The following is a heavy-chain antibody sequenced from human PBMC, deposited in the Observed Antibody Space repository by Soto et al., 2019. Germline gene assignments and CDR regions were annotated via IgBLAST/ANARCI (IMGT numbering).Heavy chain of an antibody. D-gene: IGHD3-16*01. CDR1: GFTFSDRY. CDR2: TKNKANSYTT. J-gene: IGHJ4*02. CDR3: TIEGAYPGPDFDY. V-gene: IGHV3-72*01. Sequence: ASGFTFSDRYMDWVRQAPGKGLEWVGRTKNKANSYTTEYAASVKGRFTISRDYSRDSVYLQMNSLKTDDTAVYYCTIEGAYPGPDFDYWGQGTLVTVSS.